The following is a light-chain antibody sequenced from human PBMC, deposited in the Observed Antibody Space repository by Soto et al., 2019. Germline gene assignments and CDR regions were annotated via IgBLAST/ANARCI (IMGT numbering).Light chain of an antibody. J-gene: IGKJ1*01. CDR3: QHYNSYSEA. Sequence: DIQLTQSPSLLSATVGDRVTITCRASHDISTYLAWYQQTPGKAPKLMIYEASTLQSGVPSRFSGSGSGTEFTLTISSLQPDDFATYYCQHYNSYSEAFGQGTKV. CDR2: EAS. CDR1: HDISTY. V-gene: IGKV1-9*01.